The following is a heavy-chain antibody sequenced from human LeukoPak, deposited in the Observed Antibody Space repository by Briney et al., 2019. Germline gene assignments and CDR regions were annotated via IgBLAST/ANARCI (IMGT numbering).Heavy chain of an antibody. CDR2: IYYSGST. Sequence: SETLSLTCTVSGGSISSSSYYWGWIRQPPGKGLEWIGSIYYSGSTYYNPSLKSRVTISVDTSKNQFSLKLSSVTAADTAVYYCASNIAAAIGTFDYWGQGTLVTVSS. CDR1: GGSISSSSYY. V-gene: IGHV4-39*01. CDR3: ASNIAAAIGTFDY. J-gene: IGHJ4*02. D-gene: IGHD6-13*01.